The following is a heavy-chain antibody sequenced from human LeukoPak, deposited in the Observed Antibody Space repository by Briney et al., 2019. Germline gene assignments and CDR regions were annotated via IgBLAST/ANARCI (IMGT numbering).Heavy chain of an antibody. CDR2: FDPEDGET. CDR1: GYALTELS. Sequence: ASVKVSCKIPGYALTELSMHWVRQAPGKGLEWMGGFDPEDGETIYAQKYQGRVTLTEDTSTDTSYLELSSLTSEDTAVYYCLTVLYGRPWNPVGGGGLWGQGTLVTVSS. V-gene: IGHV1-24*01. J-gene: IGHJ4*02. D-gene: IGHD1-1*01. CDR3: LTVLYGRPWNPVGGGGL.